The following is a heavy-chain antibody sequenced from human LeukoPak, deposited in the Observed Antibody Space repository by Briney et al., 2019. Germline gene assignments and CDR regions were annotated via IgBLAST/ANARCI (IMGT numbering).Heavy chain of an antibody. D-gene: IGHD6-13*01. CDR2: INHSGST. CDR1: GGSFSGYY. CDR3: AKGDPYSSSWDYYYYGMDV. V-gene: IGHV4-34*01. J-gene: IGHJ6*02. Sequence: PSETLSLTCAVYGGSFSGYYWSWIRQPPGKGLEWIGEINHSGSTNYNPSLKSRVTISVDTSKNQFSLKLSSVTAADTAVYYCAKGDPYSSSWDYYYYGMDVWGQGTTVTVSS.